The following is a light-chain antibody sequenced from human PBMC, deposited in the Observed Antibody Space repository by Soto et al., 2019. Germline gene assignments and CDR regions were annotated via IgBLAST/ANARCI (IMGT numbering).Light chain of an antibody. CDR3: QVWDGSSDHWV. CDR1: NIGSNS. CDR2: DDS. J-gene: IGLJ3*02. Sequence: SYELTQPPSVSVAPGQTASLTCGGNNIGSNSVHWYQQKPGQAPVLVVYDDSDRPSGIPERFSGSNSGNTATLTISRVEAADEADYFCQVWDGSSDHWVFGGGTKVTVL. V-gene: IGLV3-21*02.